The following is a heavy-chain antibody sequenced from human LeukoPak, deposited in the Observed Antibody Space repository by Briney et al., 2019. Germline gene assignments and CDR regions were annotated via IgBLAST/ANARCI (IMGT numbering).Heavy chain of an antibody. V-gene: IGHV3-7*01. CDR2: IKQDGTEK. CDR1: GFTFSQYW. CDR3: ARRGTISVPAAWFDP. J-gene: IGHJ5*02. D-gene: IGHD3-16*01. Sequence: GGSLRLSCTVSGFTFSQYWMSWVRQAPGEGLEWVANIKQDGTEKYYADSVVGRFSISRDNARNSLFLQMNTLRVEYTAIYYCARRGTISVPAAWFDPWGQGTLVIVSS.